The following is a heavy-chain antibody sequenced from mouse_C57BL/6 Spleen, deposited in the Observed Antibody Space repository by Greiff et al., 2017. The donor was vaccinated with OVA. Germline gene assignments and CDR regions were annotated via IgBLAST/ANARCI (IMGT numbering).Heavy chain of an antibody. CDR1: GYAFTNYL. Sequence: QVQLQQSGAELVRPGTSVKVSCKASGYAFTNYLIEWVKQRPGQGLEWIGVINPGSGGTNYNEKFKGKATLTADKSSSTAYMQLSSLTSEDSAVYFCARCDYGYDSGFAYWGQGTLVTVSA. V-gene: IGHV1-54*01. CDR2: INPGSGGT. D-gene: IGHD2-2*01. J-gene: IGHJ3*01. CDR3: ARCDYGYDSGFAY.